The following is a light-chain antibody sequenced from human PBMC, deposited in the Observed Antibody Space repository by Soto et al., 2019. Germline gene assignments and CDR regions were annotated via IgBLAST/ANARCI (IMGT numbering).Light chain of an antibody. CDR1: QSISSW. CDR3: QQYNSYWK. V-gene: IGKV1-5*01. Sequence: DIQMTQCPTTLAACVGDRVTITCRASQSISSWLDWYQQEPGKDPKLLIYGASSLDSGVPSRFSGSGCGTELTLNIGSMQPDDFACYYCQQYNSYWKFGQGTNV. CDR2: GAS. J-gene: IGKJ1*01.